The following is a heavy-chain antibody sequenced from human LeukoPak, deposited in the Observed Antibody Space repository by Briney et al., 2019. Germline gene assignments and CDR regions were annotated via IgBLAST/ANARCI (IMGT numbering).Heavy chain of an antibody. Sequence: ASVKVSYKASGYTLTSYGLSWVRQAPGQGLEWMGWVSGYNGNTKYAQKFQGRVTMTTDTSTSTAYMELRSLTSDDTAVYYCARDPVKTTVTSNWFAPWGQGTLVTVSS. V-gene: IGHV1-18*01. D-gene: IGHD4-17*01. CDR3: ARDPVKTTVTSNWFAP. CDR2: VSGYNGNT. J-gene: IGHJ5*02. CDR1: GYTLTSYG.